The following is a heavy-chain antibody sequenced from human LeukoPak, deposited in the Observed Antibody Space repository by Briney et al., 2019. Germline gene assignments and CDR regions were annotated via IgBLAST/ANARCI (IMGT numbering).Heavy chain of an antibody. V-gene: IGHV1-46*01. CDR1: GYTFTSYG. CDR3: ARAPRRYSSTPDGMDV. CDR2: INPSGGST. Sequence: GASVKVSCKASGYTFTSYGISWVRQAPGQGLEWMGIINPSGGSTSYAQKFQGRVTMTRDTSTSTVYMELSSLRSEDTAVYYCARAPRRYSSTPDGMDVWGQGTTVTVSS. J-gene: IGHJ6*02. D-gene: IGHD6-13*01.